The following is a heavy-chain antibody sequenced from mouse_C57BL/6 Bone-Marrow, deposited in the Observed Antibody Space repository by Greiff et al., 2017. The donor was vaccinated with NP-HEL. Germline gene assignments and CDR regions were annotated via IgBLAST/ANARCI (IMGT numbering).Heavy chain of an antibody. Sequence: QVQLQQPGAELVKPGASVKLSCKASGYTFTSYWMHWVKQRPGQGLEWIGMIHPNSGSTNYNEKFKSKATLTVDKSSSTAYMQLSSLTSEDSAVYYCARGITTVVGTGWYFDVWGTGTTVTVSS. J-gene: IGHJ1*03. D-gene: IGHD1-1*01. V-gene: IGHV1-64*01. CDR2: IHPNSGST. CDR1: GYTFTSYW. CDR3: ARGITTVVGTGWYFDV.